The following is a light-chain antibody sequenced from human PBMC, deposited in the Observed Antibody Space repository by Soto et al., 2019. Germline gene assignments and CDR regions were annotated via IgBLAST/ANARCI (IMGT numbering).Light chain of an antibody. J-gene: IGKJ3*01. CDR1: QSINSRY. V-gene: IGKV3-20*01. CDR2: GAS. CDR3: QQFGSSPGFT. Sequence: EIVLTQSPGTLSLSPGETATLSCRASQSINSRYLAWYQQKPGQAPRLLICGASSRATGIPDRFSGSGSGTDFTLTISRLEPEDFAVYYCQQFGSSPGFTFGPGTIVDIK.